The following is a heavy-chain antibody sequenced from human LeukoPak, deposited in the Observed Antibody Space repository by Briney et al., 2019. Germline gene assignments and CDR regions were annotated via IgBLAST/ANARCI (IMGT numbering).Heavy chain of an antibody. J-gene: IGHJ5*02. CDR2: IYTGGST. D-gene: IGHD6-6*01. Sequence: PSETLSLTCTVSGGSISSYYWSWIRQPAGKGLEWIGRIYTGGSTNYNPSLKSRVTMSVDTSKNQFSLKLSSVTAADTAVYYCARAKREYSSSSVDNWFDPWGQGTLVTVSS. CDR3: ARAKREYSSSSVDNWFDP. CDR1: GGSISSYY. V-gene: IGHV4-4*07.